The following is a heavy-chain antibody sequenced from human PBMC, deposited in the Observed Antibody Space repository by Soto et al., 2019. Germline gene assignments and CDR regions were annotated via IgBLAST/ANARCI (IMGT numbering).Heavy chain of an antibody. J-gene: IGHJ4*02. Sequence: ASVKVSCKASGYTFTSYGISWVRQAPGQGLEWMGWISAYNGNTNYAQKLQGRVTMTTDTSTSTANMELRSLRSDDTAVYYCARDRRLGGHYDIFSYWGQGTLVTVPQ. V-gene: IGHV1-18*01. D-gene: IGHD3-9*01. CDR1: GYTFTSYG. CDR3: ARDRRLGGHYDIFSY. CDR2: ISAYNGNT.